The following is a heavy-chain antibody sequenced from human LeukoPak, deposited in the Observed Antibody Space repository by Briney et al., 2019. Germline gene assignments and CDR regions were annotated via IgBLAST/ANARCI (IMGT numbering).Heavy chain of an antibody. V-gene: IGHV3-53*01. CDR2: IYSGGST. J-gene: IGHJ4*02. CDR1: GFTVSSNY. CDR3: ATYGSGSYYSFDY. D-gene: IGHD3-10*01. Sequence: GGSLRLSCAASGFTVSSNYMSWVRQAPGKGLEWVSVIYSGGSTYYADSVKGRFTISRDNSKNTLYLQMNSLRAEDTAVYYCATYGSGSYYSFDYWGQGTLVTVSS.